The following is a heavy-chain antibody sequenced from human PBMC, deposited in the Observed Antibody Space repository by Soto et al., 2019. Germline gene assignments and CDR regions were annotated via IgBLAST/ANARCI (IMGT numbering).Heavy chain of an antibody. Sequence: QVQLVQSGAEVKKPGASVRVSCKASGYTFTHYYIHWVRQAPGQGLEWMGIINPNGGITTYAQKFRAGFSMTRDTSTSTLYLELSSLRSEDSAVYYCATSVNSAMAFDYWGQGTLVTVSS. V-gene: IGHV1-46*01. CDR3: ATSVNSAMAFDY. D-gene: IGHD5-18*01. CDR1: GYTFTHYY. J-gene: IGHJ4*02. CDR2: INPNGGIT.